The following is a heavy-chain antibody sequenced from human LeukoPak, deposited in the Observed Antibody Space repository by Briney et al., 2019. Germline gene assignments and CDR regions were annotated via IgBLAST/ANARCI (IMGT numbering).Heavy chain of an antibody. CDR2: ISSSSSYI. J-gene: IGHJ4*02. V-gene: IGHV3-21*01. CDR1: GFTFSSYS. D-gene: IGHD3-22*01. CDR3: ARAREDSSGYFPFDY. Sequence: GGSLRLSCAASGFTFSSYSINWVRQAPGKGLEWVSSISSSSSYIDYADSVKGRFTISRDNAKNSLYLQMNSLRAEDTAVYYCARAREDSSGYFPFDYWGQGTLVTVSS.